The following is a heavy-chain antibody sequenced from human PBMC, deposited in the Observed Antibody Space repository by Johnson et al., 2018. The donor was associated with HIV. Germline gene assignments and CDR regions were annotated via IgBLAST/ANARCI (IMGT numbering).Heavy chain of an antibody. CDR3: ARACRDGYTCDAFDI. D-gene: IGHD5-24*01. J-gene: IGHJ3*02. CDR2: IALAGAT. CDR1: GFNFRDYD. V-gene: IGHV3-13*01. Sequence: EVQLVESGGGVVQPGGSLRLSCAASGFNFRDYDMHWVRQATGKHLEWVSGIALAGATHYSDSVKGRFTISRDNSKSTLFLLMNSLRAEDTAVYYCARACRDGYTCDAFDIWGQGTMVTVSS.